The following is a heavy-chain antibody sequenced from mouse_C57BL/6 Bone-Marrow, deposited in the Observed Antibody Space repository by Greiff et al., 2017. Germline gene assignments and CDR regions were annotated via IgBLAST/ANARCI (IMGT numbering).Heavy chain of an antibody. CDR2: IRSKSNNYAT. V-gene: IGHV10-1*01. CDR3: VREGYCFDY. Sequence: EVKVVESGGGLVQPKGSLKLSCAASGFSFNTYAMNWVRQAPGKGLEWVARIRSKSNNYATYYADSVKDRFTISRDDSESMLYLQMNNLKTEDTAMYYCVREGYCFDYWGQGTTLTVSS. J-gene: IGHJ2*01. CDR1: GFSFNTYA.